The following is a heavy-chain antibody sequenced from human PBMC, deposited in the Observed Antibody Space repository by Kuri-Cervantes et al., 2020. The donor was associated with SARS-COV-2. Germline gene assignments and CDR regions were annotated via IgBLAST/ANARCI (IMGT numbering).Heavy chain of an antibody. Sequence: GGSLRLSCAASGFSFSNYDMHWVRQANGKGLEWVSGIGTAGDTYYPGSVKGRFAISRENAKNALYLQMNSLRAEDTAVYYCAKDLKFRPKLEWYYDFWSGYYTRRSVDGMDVWGQGTTVTVSS. D-gene: IGHD3-3*01. CDR2: IGTAGDT. J-gene: IGHJ6*02. CDR3: AKDLKFRPKLEWYYDFWSGYYTRRSVDGMDV. CDR1: GFSFSNYD. V-gene: IGHV3-13*04.